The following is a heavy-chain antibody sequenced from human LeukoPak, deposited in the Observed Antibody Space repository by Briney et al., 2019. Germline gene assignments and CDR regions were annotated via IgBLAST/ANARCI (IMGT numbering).Heavy chain of an antibody. V-gene: IGHV3-23*01. CDR2: ISNSGGTT. CDR1: GFTSSDYY. Sequence: GGSLRLSCAASGFTSSDYYMSWIRQAPGKGLEWVSAISNSGGTTLYADSVRGRFIISRDNSKNTLYLQMSSLRAEDTAVYYCAASITMIDDALDMWGQGTMITVSS. J-gene: IGHJ3*02. D-gene: IGHD3-22*01. CDR3: AASITMIDDALDM.